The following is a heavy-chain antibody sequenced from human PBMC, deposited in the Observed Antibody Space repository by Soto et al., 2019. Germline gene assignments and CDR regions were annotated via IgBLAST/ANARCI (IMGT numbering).Heavy chain of an antibody. CDR3: TGGDASGY. CDR1: GFTVSTYG. D-gene: IGHD2-8*02. CDR2: ISRDGGTK. V-gene: IGHV3-30*03. Sequence: QVQLVESGGGVVQPGRSLRLSCAVSGFTVSTYGMHWVRQAPGKGLEWVAVISRDGGTKYNADSVKGRFTISRDNSGNNLFPEMNSLRGDDGAVYYCTGGDASGYWGQGTLVTVSS. J-gene: IGHJ4*02.